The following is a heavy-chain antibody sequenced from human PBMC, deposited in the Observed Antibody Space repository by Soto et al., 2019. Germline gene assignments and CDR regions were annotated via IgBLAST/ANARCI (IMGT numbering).Heavy chain of an antibody. CDR2: IKQDGSEK. J-gene: IGHJ4*02. CDR1: GFTFSSYW. Sequence: PGGSLRLSCAASGFTFSSYWMSWVRQAPGKGLEWVANIKQDGSEKYYVDSVKGRFTISRDNAKNSLYLQMNSLRAEDTAVYYCARDGIAASPQYFDYWGQGTLVTVSS. V-gene: IGHV3-7*01. D-gene: IGHD6-6*01. CDR3: ARDGIAASPQYFDY.